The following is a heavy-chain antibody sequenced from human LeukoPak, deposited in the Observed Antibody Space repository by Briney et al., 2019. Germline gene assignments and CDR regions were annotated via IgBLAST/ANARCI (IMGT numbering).Heavy chain of an antibody. J-gene: IGHJ3*02. Sequence: GGSLRLSCAASGFTFSSYAMHWVRQAPGKGLEWVAVISYDGSNKYYADSVKGRFTISRDNSKNTLYLQMNSLRAEDTAVYYCASLYGGVVPADDDAFDIWGQGTMVTVSS. V-gene: IGHV3-30-3*01. CDR2: ISYDGSNK. D-gene: IGHD2-2*01. CDR3: ASLYGGVVPADDDAFDI. CDR1: GFTFSSYA.